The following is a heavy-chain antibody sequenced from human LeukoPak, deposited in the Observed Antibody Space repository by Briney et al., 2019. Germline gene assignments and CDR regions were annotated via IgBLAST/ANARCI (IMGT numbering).Heavy chain of an antibody. V-gene: IGHV1-46*01. Sequence: ASVKASCKTSGYTFTNYLIHWVRQAPGLGHEWMGIINPRRGSTRYAQKFQDRVVVTRDTSTSTVYMELSSLRSDDTAVYYCTREGAAEAKNFDYWGQGTLVTVSS. CDR2: INPRRGST. J-gene: IGHJ4*02. D-gene: IGHD6-13*01. CDR1: GYTFTNYL. CDR3: TREGAAEAKNFDY.